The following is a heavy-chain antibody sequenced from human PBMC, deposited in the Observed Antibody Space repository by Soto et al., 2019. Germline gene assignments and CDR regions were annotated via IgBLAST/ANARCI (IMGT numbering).Heavy chain of an antibody. CDR3: ARVGCSGGSCSTRGNYYYGMDV. Sequence: PGGSVRLSCAASGFTFSSYSMIWVRQAPGKGLEWVSSISSSGSYINYADSVKGRFTISRDNARNSLYLQMNSLRAEDTAVYYCARVGCSGGSCSTRGNYYYGMDVWGQGTTVTVSS. CDR1: GFTFSSYS. CDR2: ISSSGSYI. J-gene: IGHJ6*02. V-gene: IGHV3-21*01. D-gene: IGHD2-15*01.